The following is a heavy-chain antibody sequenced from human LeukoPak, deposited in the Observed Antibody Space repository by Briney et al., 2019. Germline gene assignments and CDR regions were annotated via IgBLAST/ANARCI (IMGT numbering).Heavy chain of an antibody. J-gene: IGHJ5*02. CDR1: GYTFSAYY. CDR2: INPNSGGT. D-gene: IGHD3-22*01. CDR3: ARDRAPHYYDSSRYWFDP. V-gene: IGHV1-2*02. Sequence: ASVTVTLQSSGYTFSAYYIRRVRQAPGQGLEWMGWINPNSGGTNYAQKFQGRVTMTSDTSISTAYMELSRLRSDDTAVYYCARDRAPHYYDSSRYWFDPWAGGTLVTVSS.